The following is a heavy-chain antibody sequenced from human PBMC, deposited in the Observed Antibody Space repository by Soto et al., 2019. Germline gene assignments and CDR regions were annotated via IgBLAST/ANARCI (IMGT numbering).Heavy chain of an antibody. CDR3: ARNGPMVRGVIMYWFDP. CDR1: GYTFTSYY. J-gene: IGHJ5*02. D-gene: IGHD3-10*01. Sequence: GASVKVSCKASGYTFTSYYMHRVRQSPGQGLEWMGIINPSGGSTSYAQKFQGRVTMTRDTSTSTVYMELSSLRSEDTAVYYCARNGPMVRGVIMYWFDPWGQGTLVTVSS. V-gene: IGHV1-46*01. CDR2: INPSGGST.